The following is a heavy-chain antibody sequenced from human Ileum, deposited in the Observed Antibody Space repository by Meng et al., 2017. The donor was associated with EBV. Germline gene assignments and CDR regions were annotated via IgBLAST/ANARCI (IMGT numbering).Heavy chain of an antibody. V-gene: IGHV4-30-4*01. Sequence: VRCQEEVRGLVSPSQTLSLTCTVSGGSISSSNYYGSWIRQPPGKGLEWSGHIYNSGSNYYNPSLKSRITISVDTSKNQFSLKLSSVTAAATAVYYCARGQKGYFDLWGRGTLVTVSS. CDR1: GGSISSSNYY. CDR2: IYNSGSN. CDR3: ARGQKGYFDL. J-gene: IGHJ2*01.